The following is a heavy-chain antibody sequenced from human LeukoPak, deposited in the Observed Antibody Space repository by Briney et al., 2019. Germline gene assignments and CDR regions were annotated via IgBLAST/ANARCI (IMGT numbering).Heavy chain of an antibody. D-gene: IGHD5-18*01. V-gene: IGHV4-34*01. CDR1: GFTFSSYA. CDR3: ARRRGYSYGYLNYYYGMDV. J-gene: IGHJ6*02. CDR2: INHSGST. Sequence: SCAASGFTFSSYAMSWVRQPPGKGLEWIGEINHSGSTNYNPSLKSRVTISVDTSKNQFSLKLSSVTAADTAVYYCARRRGYSYGYLNYYYGMDVWGQGTTVTVSS.